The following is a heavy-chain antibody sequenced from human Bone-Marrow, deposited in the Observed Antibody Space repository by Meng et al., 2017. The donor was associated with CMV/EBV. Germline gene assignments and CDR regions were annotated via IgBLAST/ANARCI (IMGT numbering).Heavy chain of an antibody. J-gene: IGHJ5*02. CDR2: ISAYNGNT. Sequence: ASVKVSCKASGYTFTNYGISWVRQAPGQGLEWMGWISAYNGNTDYAQKFQGRVTITTDESTSTAYMELSSLRSEDTAVYYCARDGGLAGYNWFDPWGQGTLVTVSS. CDR3: ARDGGLAGYNWFDP. CDR1: GYTFTNYG. D-gene: IGHD2-15*01. V-gene: IGHV1-18*01.